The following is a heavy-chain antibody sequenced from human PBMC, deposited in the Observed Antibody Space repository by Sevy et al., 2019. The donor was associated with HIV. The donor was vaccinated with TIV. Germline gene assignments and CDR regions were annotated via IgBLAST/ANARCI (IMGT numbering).Heavy chain of an antibody. J-gene: IGHJ1*01. Sequence: GGSLRLSCAASGFTVSSNYMSWVRQAPGKGLEWVSIIYSGGSTYYADSVKGRFTISRDNSKNTLYLQMNSLRAEDTAVYFCAREPPADGGNPGYFQHWGQGTLVTVSS. CDR3: AREPPADGGNPGYFQH. V-gene: IGHV3-66*01. D-gene: IGHD2-15*01. CDR2: IYSGGST. CDR1: GFTVSSNY.